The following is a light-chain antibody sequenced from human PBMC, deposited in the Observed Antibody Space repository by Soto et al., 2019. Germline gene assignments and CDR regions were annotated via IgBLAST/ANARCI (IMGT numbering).Light chain of an antibody. Sequence: EIVLTQSPGTLSLSPGERATLSYRASQSVDNIYLAWYQHKPGQAPRLLIYGASSRVTGVPDRFSGSGSGTDFTLTISRLEPEDFAVYYCQQYGSSRTFGQGTKVEIK. CDR2: GAS. V-gene: IGKV3-20*01. J-gene: IGKJ2*01. CDR1: QSVDNIY. CDR3: QQYGSSRT.